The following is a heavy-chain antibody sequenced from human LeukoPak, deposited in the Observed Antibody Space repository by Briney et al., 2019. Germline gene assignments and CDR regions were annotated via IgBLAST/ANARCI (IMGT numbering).Heavy chain of an antibody. D-gene: IGHD3-9*01. V-gene: IGHV3-30*18. CDR2: ISYDGSNK. J-gene: IGHJ4*02. CDR3: AKENYEYDILTGLNGPYYFDY. CDR1: GFTFSSYG. Sequence: PGGSLRLSCAASGFTFSSYGMHWVRQAPGKGLEWVAVISYDGSNKYYADSVKGRFTISRDNSKNTLYLQMNSLRAEDTAVYYCAKENYEYDILTGLNGPYYFDYWGQGTLVTVSS.